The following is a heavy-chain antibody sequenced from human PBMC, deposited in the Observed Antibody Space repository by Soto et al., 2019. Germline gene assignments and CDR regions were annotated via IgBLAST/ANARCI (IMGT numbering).Heavy chain of an antibody. CDR3: ARGRGDGYNQHWYFDL. J-gene: IGHJ2*01. CDR1: GGSFSGYY. V-gene: IGHV4-34*01. Sequence: QVHLQQWGAGLLKPSETLFLTCAVYGGSFSGYYWSWIRQPPGKGLEWIGEINHSGSTNYNPSLKSRVSISVGTSNNQFSLKLSSVTAADTAVYYCARGRGDGYNQHWYFDLWGRGTLVTVSS. CDR2: INHSGST. D-gene: IGHD3-10*01.